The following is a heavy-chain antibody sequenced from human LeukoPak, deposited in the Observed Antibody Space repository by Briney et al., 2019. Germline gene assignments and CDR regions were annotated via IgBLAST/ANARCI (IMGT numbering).Heavy chain of an antibody. CDR1: GGPISGYY. CDR2: ISYSGST. Sequence: SETLSLTCTVSGGPISGYYWIWIRQPPGEGLEWTGHISYSGSTNYNPSLKSRVTISVDTSKNQFSLKVSSVTAADTAVYYCAREKMRRYSYGYAHWGQGTLVTVSS. V-gene: IGHV4-59*12. J-gene: IGHJ4*02. CDR3: AREKMRRYSYGYAH. D-gene: IGHD5-18*01.